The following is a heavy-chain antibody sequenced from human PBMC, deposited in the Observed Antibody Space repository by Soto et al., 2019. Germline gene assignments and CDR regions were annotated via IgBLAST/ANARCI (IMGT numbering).Heavy chain of an antibody. CDR2: IIPIFGTA. J-gene: IGHJ6*02. CDR1: GGTFSSYA. V-gene: IGHV1-69*13. Sequence: ASVKVSCKASGGTFSSYAISWVRQAPGQGLEWMGGIIPIFGTANYAQKFQGRVTITADESTSTAYMELSSLRSEDTAVYYCARWAVAGPYGMDVWGQGTTVPVSS. CDR3: ARWAVAGPYGMDV. D-gene: IGHD6-19*01.